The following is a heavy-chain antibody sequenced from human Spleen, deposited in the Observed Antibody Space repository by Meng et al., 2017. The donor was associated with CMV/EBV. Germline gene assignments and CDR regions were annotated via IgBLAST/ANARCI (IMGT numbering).Heavy chain of an antibody. Sequence: GESLKISCAASGFDFSRHGMHWVRQAPGKGLEWVAFIEDDGSKTDYGDSVRGRFTISRDSSQNTVSLQMNSLRPEDTAVYYCARVKVVATGTKYFDYWGQGTMVTVSS. CDR2: IEDDGSKT. CDR3: ARVKVVATGTKYFDY. D-gene: IGHD1-7*01. J-gene: IGHJ4*02. CDR1: GFDFSRHG. V-gene: IGHV3-30*02.